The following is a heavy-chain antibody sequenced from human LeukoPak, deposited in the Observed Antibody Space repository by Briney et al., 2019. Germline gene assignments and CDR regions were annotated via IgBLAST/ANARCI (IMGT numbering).Heavy chain of an antibody. D-gene: IGHD6-6*01. Sequence: PSETLSLTCSVSGYSISSAYYWGWIRQPPGKGLEWIRSIYHSGTTYHNPSLKSRVTISLDTSKNQFSLNLRSVTAADTAVYYCAKPTARLGWFDPWGQGTLVTVSS. CDR2: IYHSGTT. CDR3: AKPTARLGWFDP. CDR1: GYSISSAYY. V-gene: IGHV4-38-2*02. J-gene: IGHJ5*02.